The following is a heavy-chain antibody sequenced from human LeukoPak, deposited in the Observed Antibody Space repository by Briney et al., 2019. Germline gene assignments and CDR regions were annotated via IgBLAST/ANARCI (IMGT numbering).Heavy chain of an antibody. V-gene: IGHV4-39*01. Sequence: SETLSLTCTVSGGSISSSSYYWGWIRQPPGTGLEWIGSIYYSGSTYYNPSLKSRVTISVDTSKNQFSLKLSSVTAADTAVYYCARRPVDYYDSSGYTKLFDYWGQGTLVTVSS. D-gene: IGHD3-22*01. CDR1: GGSISSSSYY. CDR3: ARRPVDYYDSSGYTKLFDY. J-gene: IGHJ4*02. CDR2: IYYSGST.